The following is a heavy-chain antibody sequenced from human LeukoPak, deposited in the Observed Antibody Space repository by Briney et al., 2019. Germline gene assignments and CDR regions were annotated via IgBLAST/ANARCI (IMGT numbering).Heavy chain of an antibody. CDR3: ARDPKPPYYYDSSGYQDY. V-gene: IGHV3-74*03. D-gene: IGHD3-22*01. CDR1: GFTFSNYW. Sequence: GGSLRLSCAASGFTFSNYWMHWVRQAPGKGLVWVSRINSDETTTTYADSVKGRFTISRDNAKNSLYLQMNSLRAEDTAVYYCARDPKPPYYYDSSGYQDYWGQGTLVTVSS. J-gene: IGHJ4*02. CDR2: INSDETTT.